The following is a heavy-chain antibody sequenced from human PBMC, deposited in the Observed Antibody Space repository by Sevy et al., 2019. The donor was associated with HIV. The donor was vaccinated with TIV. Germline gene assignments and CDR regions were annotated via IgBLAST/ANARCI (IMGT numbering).Heavy chain of an antibody. CDR1: GGTFSSYA. CDR3: AREVGSSFPYYYYGMDV. V-gene: IGHV1-69*13. J-gene: IGHJ6*02. Sequence: ASVKVSCKASGGTFSSYAISWVRQAPGQGLEWMGGIIPIFGTANYAQKFQGRVTITADESTSTAYMELSSLRSEDTAVYYCAREVGSSFPYYYYGMDVWGQGTTVTVSS. CDR2: IIPIFGTA. D-gene: IGHD6-13*01.